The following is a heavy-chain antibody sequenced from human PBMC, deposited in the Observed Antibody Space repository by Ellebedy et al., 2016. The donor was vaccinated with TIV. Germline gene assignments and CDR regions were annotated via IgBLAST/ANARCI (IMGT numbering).Heavy chain of an antibody. V-gene: IGHV3-30*18. Sequence: GGSLRLXCAASGFTFSRYGMHWVRQAPGKGLEWVAVISYDGSSKDYADSAKGRFSISRDNSQNKLLLQMNGLRAEDTAVYYCAKESRDGNNYFFDYWGQGTLVTVSS. CDR3: AKESRDGNNYFFDY. D-gene: IGHD5-24*01. CDR2: ISYDGSSK. CDR1: GFTFSRYG. J-gene: IGHJ4*02.